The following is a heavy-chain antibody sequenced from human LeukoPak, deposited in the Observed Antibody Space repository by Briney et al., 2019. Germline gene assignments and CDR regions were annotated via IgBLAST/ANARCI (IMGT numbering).Heavy chain of an antibody. CDR2: LAYSGST. CDR3: ASSTSYDYDTSGYFEY. V-gene: IGHV4-39*01. CDR1: GGFIGSTSFF. D-gene: IGHD3-22*01. Sequence: SETLSLTCTVSGGFIGSTSFFWAWIRQTPGKGLEWIGSLAYSGSTYYKSSLKSRVTLSVDAAKNQFSLNLTSVTAADTALFYCASSTSYDYDTSGYFEYWGQGILVTVSS. J-gene: IGHJ4*02.